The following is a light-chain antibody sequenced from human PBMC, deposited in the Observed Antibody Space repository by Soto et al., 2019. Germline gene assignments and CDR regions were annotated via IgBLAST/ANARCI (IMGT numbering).Light chain of an antibody. V-gene: IGKV3-11*01. CDR2: DAS. Sequence: EILMTQSPATLSVSPGDRATLSCRASQSISDTLAWYQHKPGQAPRLLIYDASIRATGVPARFSGSGSGTDFSLTISSLEPEDFAIYYCQQRSIWPPWTFGQGTKVDIK. CDR1: QSISDT. J-gene: IGKJ1*01. CDR3: QQRSIWPPWT.